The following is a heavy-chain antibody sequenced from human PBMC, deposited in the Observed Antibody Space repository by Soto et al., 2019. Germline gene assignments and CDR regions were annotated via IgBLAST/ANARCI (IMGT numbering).Heavy chain of an antibody. CDR3: ARKSPDYYGSGRYGMDV. D-gene: IGHD3-10*01. V-gene: IGHV4-59*01. J-gene: IGHJ6*02. CDR1: GSPISSYY. Sequence: SETLSLTCTVSGSPISSYYWSWFRQSPGQGLEWVGYIYYSGSTNYNPSLKSRVTISVDTSKNQFSLKLSSVTAADTAVYYCARKSPDYYGSGRYGMDVWGQGTTVTVSS. CDR2: IYYSGST.